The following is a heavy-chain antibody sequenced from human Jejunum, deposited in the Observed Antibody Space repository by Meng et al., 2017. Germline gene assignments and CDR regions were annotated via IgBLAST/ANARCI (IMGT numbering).Heavy chain of an antibody. CDR1: GFTFGDYT. CDR3: TRGGFQFSY. Sequence: GGSLRLSCTASGFTFGDYTMSWFRQAPGKGLEWVSFIKSKGYGGTTEYAASVKGRFSISRDDSKSIAYLQMNSLEDEDTAVYYCTRGGFQFSYWGQGTLVTVSS. CDR2: IKSKGYGGTT. D-gene: IGHD2-21*01. V-gene: IGHV3-49*03. J-gene: IGHJ4*02.